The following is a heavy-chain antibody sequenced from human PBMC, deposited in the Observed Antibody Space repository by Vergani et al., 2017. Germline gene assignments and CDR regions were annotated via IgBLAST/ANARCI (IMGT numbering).Heavy chain of an antibody. D-gene: IGHD2-21*01. Sequence: QVQLQESGPGLVKSSETLSLTCSVSFDSIRNLYCNWIRQPPGKGLEWIGSIHYSENTNYNPSLKTRVTISGDTSKNQFSLKLSSVTDADTAVYYCARMGGYDGGDAFRIGYFDSWGPGILVTVSS. CDR1: FDSIRNLY. CDR3: ARMGGYDGGDAFRIGYFDS. J-gene: IGHJ4*02. CDR2: IHYSENT. V-gene: IGHV4-59*11.